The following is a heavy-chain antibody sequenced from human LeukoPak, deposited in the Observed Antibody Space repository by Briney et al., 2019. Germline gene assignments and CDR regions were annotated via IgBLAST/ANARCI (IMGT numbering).Heavy chain of an antibody. V-gene: IGHV5-51*01. CDR3: ARLSMIDTFDI. D-gene: IGHD3-22*01. CDR2: A. J-gene: IGHJ3*02. Sequence: GESLKISCQASGYSFMTYWIGWVRPMPGKGLGAKYSPSFQDQVTISADKSINTAYLHWRSLKASDTAMYYCARLSMIDTFDIWGLGTVVTVSS. CDR1: GYSFMTYW.